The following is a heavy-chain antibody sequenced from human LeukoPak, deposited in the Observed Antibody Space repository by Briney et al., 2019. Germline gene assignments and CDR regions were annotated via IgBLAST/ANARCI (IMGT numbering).Heavy chain of an antibody. CDR2: IYYSGST. CDR1: GGSISSYY. V-gene: IGHV4-59*01. CDR3: ARALGGYYYDY. J-gene: IGHJ4*02. Sequence: SETLSLTCTVSGGSISSYYWSWIRQPPGKGLEWIGYIYYSGSTNYNPSLKSRVTISVDTSKNQFSLKLSSVTAADTAVYYCARALGGYYYDYWGQGTLSPSPQ. D-gene: IGHD3-22*01.